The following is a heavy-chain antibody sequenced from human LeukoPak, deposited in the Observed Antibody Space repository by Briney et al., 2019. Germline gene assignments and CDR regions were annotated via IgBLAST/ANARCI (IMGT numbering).Heavy chain of an antibody. Sequence: PGGSLRLSCAASGFTFSDYYMSWIRQAPGKGLEWASYISSSGSTIYYADSVKGRFTISRDKAKNSLYLQMNSLRAEDTAVYYCASSRPGIAVAGPPTGAFDIWGQGTMVTVSS. J-gene: IGHJ3*02. CDR2: ISSSGSTI. D-gene: IGHD6-19*01. CDR1: GFTFSDYY. CDR3: ASSRPGIAVAGPPTGAFDI. V-gene: IGHV3-11*01.